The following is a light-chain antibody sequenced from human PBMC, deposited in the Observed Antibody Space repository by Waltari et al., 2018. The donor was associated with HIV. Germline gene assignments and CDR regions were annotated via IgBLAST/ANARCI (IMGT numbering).Light chain of an antibody. V-gene: IGKV3-20*01. J-gene: IGKJ4*01. Sequence: ETVLTQSPGTLSLSPGERATLSCRASQNVGSTYLTLYRQKPGQAPMLLSYGASTSATGMPDRFSGSGSGTDFTLSISRLEPEDFAVDYGQLFGTSPRLTFGGGTKVEIK. CDR2: GAS. CDR3: QLFGTSPRLT. CDR1: QNVGSTY.